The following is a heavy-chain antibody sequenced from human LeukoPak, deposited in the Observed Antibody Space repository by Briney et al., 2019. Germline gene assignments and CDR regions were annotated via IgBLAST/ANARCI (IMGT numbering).Heavy chain of an antibody. D-gene: IGHD4-17*01. V-gene: IGHV1-69*06. J-gene: IGHJ6*04. CDR3: ASYYGDYPSCYYGMDV. CDR2: IIPIFGTE. Sequence: GASVKVSCKASGGTFSSYAISWVRQAPGQGLEWMGGIIPIFGTEKYAQKFQGRVTIAADKSTSTAYMELSSLRSEDTAVYYCASYYGDYPSCYYGMDVWGKGTTVTVSS. CDR1: GGTFSSYA.